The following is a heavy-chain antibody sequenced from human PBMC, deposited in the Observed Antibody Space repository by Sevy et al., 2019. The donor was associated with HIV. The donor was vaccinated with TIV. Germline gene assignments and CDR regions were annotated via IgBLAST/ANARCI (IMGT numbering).Heavy chain of an antibody. CDR1: GYTFTGYS. D-gene: IGHD5-12*01. J-gene: IGHJ4*02. CDR2: INPSGGST. Sequence: ASVKVSCKASGYTFTGYSIHWVRQAPGQGLEWMGIINPSGGSTTYAQMFQGRVTLTRDKSTSTVFLELSSLRSDDTAVYYCAIPGFSGYDGVDQWGQGTLVTVSS. CDR3: AIPGFSGYDGVDQ. V-gene: IGHV1-46*01.